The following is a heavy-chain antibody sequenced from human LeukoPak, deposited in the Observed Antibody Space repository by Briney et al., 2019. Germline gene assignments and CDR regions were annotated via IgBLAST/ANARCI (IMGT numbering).Heavy chain of an antibody. V-gene: IGHV3-74*01. CDR1: GFTFSGYW. D-gene: IGHD1-26*01. CDR3: ARDGRSGNFDK. Sequence: GGSLRLSCAASGFTFSGYWMHWVPQAPGKGRAWVSVIRSDGRITTYADSVKGRFTISRDTAKNTLYLQMNSLRAEDTAVYYCARDGRSGNFDKWGQGTLVSVSS. CDR2: IRSDGRIT. J-gene: IGHJ4*02.